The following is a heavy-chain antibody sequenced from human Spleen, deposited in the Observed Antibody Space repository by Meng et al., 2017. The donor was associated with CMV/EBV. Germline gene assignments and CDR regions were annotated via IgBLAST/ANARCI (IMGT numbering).Heavy chain of an antibody. J-gene: IGHJ4*02. V-gene: IGHV4-39*06. Sequence: SETLSLTCTVSGAPITSKTYFWDWIRQPPGKGLEWIGSISYGGSTYYNSSLKSRVTISVDMSMSQITLQVSSVTAADTAVYYCARGDGIAARAELLDSRGQGTLVTVSS. CDR3: ARGDGIAARAELLDS. CDR1: GAPITSKTYF. D-gene: IGHD6-6*01. CDR2: ISYGGST.